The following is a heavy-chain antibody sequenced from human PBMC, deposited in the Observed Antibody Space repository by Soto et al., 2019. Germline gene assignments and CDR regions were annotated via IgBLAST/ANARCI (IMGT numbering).Heavy chain of an antibody. CDR2: ISYDGNNK. Sequence: QVQLVESGGGVVQPGRSLRLSCAASGFTFSSYAMYWVRQAPGNGLEWVAVISYDGNNKHYADSVKGRFTISRDNSKNTLYLQMNRLRAEDTAVYYCSRAGCDGGSCYTLVGLRYGMDVWGQGTTVTVSS. CDR3: SRAGCDGGSCYTLVGLRYGMDV. V-gene: IGHV3-30-3*01. CDR1: GFTFSSYA. J-gene: IGHJ6*02. D-gene: IGHD2-15*01.